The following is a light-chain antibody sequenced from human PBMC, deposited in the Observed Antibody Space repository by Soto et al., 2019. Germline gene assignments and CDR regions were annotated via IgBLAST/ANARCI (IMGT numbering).Light chain of an antibody. Sequence: DIQMTQSPSSLSASVGDRVTITCRASQTISTYLNWYQQKPGKAPRLLIYDASSLLSGVPSRFSGSGSGTDFTLTIASLQPEDFSTYYCQQANTLPWTFGQGTRVEIK. CDR3: QQANTLPWT. CDR1: QTISTY. V-gene: IGKV1-39*01. CDR2: DAS. J-gene: IGKJ1*01.